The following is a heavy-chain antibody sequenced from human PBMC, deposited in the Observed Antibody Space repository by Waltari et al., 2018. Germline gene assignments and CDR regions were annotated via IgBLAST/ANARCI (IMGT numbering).Heavy chain of an antibody. CDR2: IYYSGST. V-gene: IGHV4-39*07. J-gene: IGHJ6*03. CDR3: ARTRTTSSYLQYYYYMDV. D-gene: IGHD3-22*01. CDR1: GGSISSSSYH. Sequence: QLQLQESGPRLVKPSETLSLTCSVSGGSISSSSYHWGWFRQSPGKGLEWIGSIYYSGSTYYNPSLKSRVTISVDTFKKQISLRLTSVTAADTAVYYCARTRTTSSYLQYYYYMDVWGRGTTVTISS.